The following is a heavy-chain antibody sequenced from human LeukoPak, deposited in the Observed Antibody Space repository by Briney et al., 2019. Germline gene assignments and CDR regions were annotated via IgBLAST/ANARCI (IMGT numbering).Heavy chain of an antibody. V-gene: IGHV1-46*01. J-gene: IGHJ1*01. CDR3: ARGHTRVLRFLNWLPGAEYFYH. Sequence: ASVKVSCKASGNTLTTYHVHWVRQAPGQGLEWMGIINPSGGRTTYAQKFQGRVTMTRDTSTSTVYMELTDLTSEDTAVYFCARGHTRVLRFLNWLPGAEYFYHWGQGTLVTVSS. CDR2: INPSGGRT. D-gene: IGHD3-3*01. CDR1: GNTLTTYH.